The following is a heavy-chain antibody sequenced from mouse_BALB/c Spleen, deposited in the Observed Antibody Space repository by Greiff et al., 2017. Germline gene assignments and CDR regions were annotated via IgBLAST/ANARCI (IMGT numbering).Heavy chain of an antibody. J-gene: IGHJ2*01. CDR3: ARQPNYFDY. Sequence: DVKLVASGGGLVKPGGSLKLSCAASGFAFSSYDMSWVRQTPEKRLEWVAYISSGGGSTYYPDTVKGRFTISRDNAKNTLYLPMSSLKSEDTAMYYCARQPNYFDYWGQGTTLTVSS. CDR2: ISSGGGST. CDR1: GFAFSSYD. V-gene: IGHV5-12-1*01.